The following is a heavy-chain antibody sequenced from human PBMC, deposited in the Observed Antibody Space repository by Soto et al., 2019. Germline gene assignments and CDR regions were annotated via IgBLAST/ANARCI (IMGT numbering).Heavy chain of an antibody. Sequence: GGSLRLSCAASGFTFSSFEMNWVRQAPGKGLEWVSYVSSSGITIYYADSVKGRFTISRDNAKNSLSLQMNSLRAEDTAVYYCARARRFYDLLTGLVPDALDIWGQGTVVTV. D-gene: IGHD3-9*01. J-gene: IGHJ3*02. CDR2: VSSSGITI. CDR1: GFTFSSFE. V-gene: IGHV3-48*03. CDR3: ARARRFYDLLTGLVPDALDI.